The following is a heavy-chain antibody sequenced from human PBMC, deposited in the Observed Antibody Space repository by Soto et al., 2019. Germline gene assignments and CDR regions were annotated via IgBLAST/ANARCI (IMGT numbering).Heavy chain of an antibody. D-gene: IGHD4-17*01. CDR2: IIPIFGTA. J-gene: IGHJ4*02. CDR1: GGTFSSYA. Sequence: QVQLVQSGAEVKKPGSSVKVSCKASGGTFSSYAISWVRQAPGQGLEWMGGIIPIFGTANYAQKFQGRVTITADEYTSTAYMELSSLRSEDTAVYYCARGYYGGKWSGVTHGYWGQGTLVTVSS. CDR3: ARGYYGGKWSGVTHGY. V-gene: IGHV1-69*01.